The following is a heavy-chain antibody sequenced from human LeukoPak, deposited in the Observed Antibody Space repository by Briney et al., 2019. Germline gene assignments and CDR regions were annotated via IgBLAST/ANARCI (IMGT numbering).Heavy chain of an antibody. D-gene: IGHD6-13*01. J-gene: IGHJ3*02. CDR2: ISSSSSYI. Sequence: RGSLRLSCAASGFTFSSYSMNWVRQAPGKGLEWVSSISSSSSYIYYADSVKGRFTISRDNAKNSLYLQMNSLRAEDTAVYYCARDVGSSWADAFDIWGQGTMVTVSS. CDR1: GFTFSSYS. CDR3: ARDVGSSWADAFDI. V-gene: IGHV3-21*01.